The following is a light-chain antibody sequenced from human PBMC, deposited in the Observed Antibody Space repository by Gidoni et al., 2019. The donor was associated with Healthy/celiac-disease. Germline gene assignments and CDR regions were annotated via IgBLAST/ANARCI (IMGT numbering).Light chain of an antibody. CDR1: QSVSSY. J-gene: IGKJ5*01. CDR2: DAS. Sequence: EIVLTQSPATLSLSPGARATLSCRASQSVSSYLAWYQQKPGQAPRLLIYDASNRATGIPVRFSGSGSGTDFTLTTSSLEPEDFAVYYCQQRSNWPPITFGQGTRLEIK. V-gene: IGKV3-11*01. CDR3: QQRSNWPPIT.